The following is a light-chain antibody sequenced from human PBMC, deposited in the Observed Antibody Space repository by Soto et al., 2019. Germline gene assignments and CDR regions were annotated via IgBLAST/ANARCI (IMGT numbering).Light chain of an antibody. Sequence: EIVLTQSPGTLSLSPGERATLSCRASQSVSNNYLAWYQQKPGQAPRLLIYAASTRATGVPARFSGSGSETEFTLTITTLQSEDFAVYYCQQRSNWPITFGQGTRLEIK. CDR1: QSVSNNY. J-gene: IGKJ5*01. CDR2: AAS. CDR3: QQRSNWPIT. V-gene: IGKV3D-20*02.